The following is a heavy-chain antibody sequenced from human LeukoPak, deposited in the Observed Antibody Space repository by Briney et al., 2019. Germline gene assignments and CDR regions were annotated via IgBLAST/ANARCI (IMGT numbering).Heavy chain of an antibody. V-gene: IGHV3-23*01. J-gene: IGHJ4*02. CDR2: ISGSGGST. Sequence: GGSLRLSCAASGFTFSSYAMSWVRQAPGKGLEWVSAISGSGGSTYYADSVKGRFTISRDNSKNTLYLQVNSLRAEDTAVYYCAKGVLENDYVWGIPIRWGQGTLVTVSS. CDR3: AKGVLENDYVWGIPIR. CDR1: GFTFSSYA. D-gene: IGHD3-16*01.